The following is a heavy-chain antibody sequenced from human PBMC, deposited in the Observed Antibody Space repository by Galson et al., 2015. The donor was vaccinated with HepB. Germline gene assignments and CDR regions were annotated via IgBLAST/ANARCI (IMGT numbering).Heavy chain of an antibody. CDR1: GFTFSSYS. Sequence: LRLSCAASGFTFSSYSMYWVRQAPGKGLEWVSYISSSSTIIYYADSVKGRFTISRDNAKNSLYLQMNSLRVEDTAVYSCARDRCRGDSCYSPYYYYYGMDVWGQGTAVTVSS. V-gene: IGHV3-48*04. D-gene: IGHD2-15*01. CDR3: ARDRCRGDSCYSPYYYYYGMDV. CDR2: ISSSSTII. J-gene: IGHJ6*02.